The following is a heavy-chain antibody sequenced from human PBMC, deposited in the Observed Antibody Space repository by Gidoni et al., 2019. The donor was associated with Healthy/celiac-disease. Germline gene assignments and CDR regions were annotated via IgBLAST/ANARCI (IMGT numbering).Heavy chain of an antibody. CDR1: GFTFSRYA. CDR3: AKGLGSRSYYYSMDV. V-gene: IGHV3-23*01. CDR2: ISGSDGST. Sequence: EVQLLESGGGLVQPGGSLRLLCAASGFTFSRYAMSWVRQAPGKGLEWVSAISGSDGSTYYADSVKGRFTITRDNSKNTLYLQMNSLRAEDTAVYYCAKGLGSRSYYYSMDVWGKGTTVTVSS. D-gene: IGHD3-10*01. J-gene: IGHJ6*03.